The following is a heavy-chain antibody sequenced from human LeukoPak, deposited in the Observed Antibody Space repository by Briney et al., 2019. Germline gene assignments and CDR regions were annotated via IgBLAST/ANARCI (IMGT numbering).Heavy chain of an antibody. CDR2: MNPNSGNT. CDR3: ASGHSSSWIDY. J-gene: IGHJ4*02. CDR1: GYTFTSYD. D-gene: IGHD6-13*01. Sequence: ASVKVSCRASGYTFTSYDINWVRQATGQGLEWMGWMNPNSGNTGYAQKFQGRVTITRNTSISTAYMELSSLRSEDTAVYYCASGHSSSWIDYWGQGTLVTVSS. V-gene: IGHV1-8*03.